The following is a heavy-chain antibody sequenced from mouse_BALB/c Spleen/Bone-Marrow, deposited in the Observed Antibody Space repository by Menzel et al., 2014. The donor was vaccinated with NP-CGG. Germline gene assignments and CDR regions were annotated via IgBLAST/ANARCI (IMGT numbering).Heavy chain of an antibody. V-gene: IGHV14-3*02. CDR1: GFNIKDIY. CDR3: ASYYYGSSGFAY. Sequence: VQLKQSGAELVKPGASVKLSCTASGFNIKDIYMHWVKQRPEQGLEWIGRIDPANGNSKYDPKFHGKATITADTSSYTAYLQHSSLTSEDTAVYYCASYYYGSSGFAYGGQGTLVTISA. CDR2: IDPANGNS. J-gene: IGHJ3*01. D-gene: IGHD1-1*01.